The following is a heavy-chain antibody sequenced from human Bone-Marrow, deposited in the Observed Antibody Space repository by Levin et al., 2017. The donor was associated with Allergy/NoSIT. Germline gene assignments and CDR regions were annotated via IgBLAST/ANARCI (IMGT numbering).Heavy chain of an antibody. V-gene: IGHV1-24*01. CDR2: FDPEDSVK. J-gene: IGHJ3*02. Sequence: GESLKISCRVSGYSLAEASIMWVRQAPGKGLEWIGGFDPEDSVKVYARRFQGRITMTEDTSTDTAYMQLSSLRSEDTAVYFCAALSDEFDIWGQGTKVTVSS. CDR1: GYSLAEAS. CDR3: AALSDEFDI.